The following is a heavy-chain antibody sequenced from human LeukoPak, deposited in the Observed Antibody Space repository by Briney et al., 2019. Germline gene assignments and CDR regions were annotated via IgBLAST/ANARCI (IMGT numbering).Heavy chain of an antibody. CDR3: AKDHYWSIDY. CDR1: GFDFSSNW. Sequence: GGSLRLSCAASGFDFSSNWMHWVRHAPGQGLVWVSRIKGDGIGTNYADSVKGRFTISRDIAKNTLYLQMNSLRAEDTGVYYCAKDHYWSIDYWGRGTLVTVSS. V-gene: IGHV3-74*01. J-gene: IGHJ4*02. D-gene: IGHD3-3*01. CDR2: IKGDGIGT.